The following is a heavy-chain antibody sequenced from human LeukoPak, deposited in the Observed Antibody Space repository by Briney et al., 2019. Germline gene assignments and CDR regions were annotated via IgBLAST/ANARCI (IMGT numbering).Heavy chain of an antibody. J-gene: IGHJ4*02. V-gene: IGHV6-1*01. D-gene: IGHD6-13*01. CDR2: TYYRSNLYN. CDR3: ASGRIAAVLNY. Sequence: SQTLSLTCAISGDSVSSNSAGWNWIRQSPSRGLERLGRTYYRSNLYNDYAGAVKSRITMNRDTSKNQFSLHLNSVTPEDTAVYYCASGRIAAVLNYWGQGTLLTVSS. CDR1: GDSVSSNSAG.